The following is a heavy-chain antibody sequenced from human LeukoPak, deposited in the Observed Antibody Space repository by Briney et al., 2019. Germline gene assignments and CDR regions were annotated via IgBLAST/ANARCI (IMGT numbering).Heavy chain of an antibody. V-gene: IGHV3-23*01. CDR3: AKGIYSSGWSYFDY. CDR2: LSGSGITT. J-gene: IGHJ4*01. Sequence: GGSLRLSSAASGFTFSNSAMSWVRQAPGKGLEWVSTLSGSGITTYYADSVKGRFTVSRDNSKNTLYLQMNSLRAEDTAVYYCAKGIYSSGWSYFDYWGHGTLVTVSS. D-gene: IGHD6-19*01. CDR1: GFTFSNSA.